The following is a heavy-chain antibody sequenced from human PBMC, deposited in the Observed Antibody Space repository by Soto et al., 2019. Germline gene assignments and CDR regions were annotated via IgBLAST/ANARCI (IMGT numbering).Heavy chain of an antibody. CDR3: VRDIR. J-gene: IGHJ4*02. Sequence: EVQLVESGGGLVQPGGSLRLSCAASGFTFNNFWMYWVRQTPEKGLVWVSGINSDGTTTIYADSVKGRFTISRDNAKNTLYLQINSLTVEDKAIYYCVRDIRWGQGTLVTVSS. CDR1: GFTFNNFW. V-gene: IGHV3-74*01. CDR2: INSDGTTT.